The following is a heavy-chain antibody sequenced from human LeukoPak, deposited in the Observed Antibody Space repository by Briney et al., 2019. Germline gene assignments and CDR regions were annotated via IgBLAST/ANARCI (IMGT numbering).Heavy chain of an antibody. V-gene: IGHV3-33*01. Sequence: GGSLRLSCAASGFIFSSYGMHWIRQAPGKGLEWVALIWYDGRNKYYTDSVKGRLTISRDNSKNTLYLQMNNLRAEDTAVYYCAREGPRGNSQFDYWGQGTLVTVSS. D-gene: IGHD2/OR15-2a*01. CDR3: AREGPRGNSQFDY. J-gene: IGHJ4*02. CDR2: IWYDGRNK. CDR1: GFIFSSYG.